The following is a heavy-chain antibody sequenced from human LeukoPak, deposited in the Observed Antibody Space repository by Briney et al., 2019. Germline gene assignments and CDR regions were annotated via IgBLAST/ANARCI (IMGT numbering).Heavy chain of an antibody. J-gene: IGHJ6*03. D-gene: IGHD1-7*01. V-gene: IGHV4-34*01. CDR2: INHSGST. CDR3: ARRWNYGRNYYIDV. CDR1: GGFFSGYY. Sequence: SETLSLTCAVYGGFFSGYYWSWIRQPPGKGLEWIGEINHSGSTNYNPSLKSRVTVSVDTSKNQFSLRLTSVTATDTAVYYCARRWNYGRNYYIDVWGNGATVSVSS.